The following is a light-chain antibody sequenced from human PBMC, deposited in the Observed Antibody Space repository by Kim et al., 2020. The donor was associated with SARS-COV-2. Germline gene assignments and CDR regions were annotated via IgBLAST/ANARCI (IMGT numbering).Light chain of an antibody. CDR1: QTISSY. CDR2: AAS. J-gene: IGKJ1*01. Sequence: ASVGDRVTITCRASQTISSYLNWYQQKPGKAPNLLIYAASSLQSGVPSRFSGSGSGTDFTLTISSLQPEDFATYYCQQSYGTPRTFGQGTKVEIK. V-gene: IGKV1-39*01. CDR3: QQSYGTPRT.